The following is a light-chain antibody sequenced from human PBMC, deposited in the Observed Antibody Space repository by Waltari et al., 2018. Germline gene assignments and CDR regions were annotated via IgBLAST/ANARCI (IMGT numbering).Light chain of an antibody. V-gene: IGKV3-20*01. CDR3: HQYSRSPPWT. Sequence: PAGRARQSFTRTALAGYQQKPGQAPRLLISGASSRATGIPDRFSGSGSGTDFTLTISRLEPEDFAVYYCHQYSRSPPWTFGQGTKVEIK. J-gene: IGKJ1*01. CDR1: QSFTRTA. CDR2: GAS.